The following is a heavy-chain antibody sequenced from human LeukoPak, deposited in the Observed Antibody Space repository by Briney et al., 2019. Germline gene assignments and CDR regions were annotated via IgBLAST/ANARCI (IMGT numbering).Heavy chain of an antibody. CDR1: GGSISSGGYY. CDR2: IYHSGST. CDR3: ARVRSSGWYSGSGYYYYMDV. V-gene: IGHV4-30-2*01. Sequence: KSSETLSLTCTVSGGSISSGGYYWSWIRQPPGKGLEWIGYIYHSGSTYYNPSLKSRVTISVDRSKNQFSLKLSSVTAADTAVYYCARVRSSGWYSGSGYYYYMDVWGKGTTVTVSS. J-gene: IGHJ6*03. D-gene: IGHD6-19*01.